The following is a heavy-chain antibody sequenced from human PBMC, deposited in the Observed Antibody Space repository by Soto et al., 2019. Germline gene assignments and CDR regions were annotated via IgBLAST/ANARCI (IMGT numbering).Heavy chain of an antibody. J-gene: IGHJ4*02. D-gene: IGHD3-22*01. Sequence: EASVKVSCKASGYTFTSYGISWVRQAPGQGLEWMGWTSAYNGNTNYAQKLQGRVTMTTDTSTSTAYMELRSLRSDDTAVYYCARDTYYYDSSGYLGGFDYWGQGTLVTVSS. V-gene: IGHV1-18*01. CDR1: GYTFTSYG. CDR3: ARDTYYYDSSGYLGGFDY. CDR2: TSAYNGNT.